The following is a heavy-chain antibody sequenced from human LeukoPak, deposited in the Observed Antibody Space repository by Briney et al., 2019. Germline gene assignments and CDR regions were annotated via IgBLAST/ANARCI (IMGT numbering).Heavy chain of an antibody. CDR2: ISGSGGST. V-gene: IGHV3-23*01. CDR3: AKDITMIVVVTGDY. CDR1: GFTFSSYA. Sequence: PGGSLRLSRAASGFTFSSYAMSWVRQAPGKGLEWVSAISGSGGSTYYADSVKGRFTISRDNSKNTLYLQMNSLRAEDTAVYYCAKDITMIVVVTGDYWGQGTLVTVSS. J-gene: IGHJ4*02. D-gene: IGHD3-22*01.